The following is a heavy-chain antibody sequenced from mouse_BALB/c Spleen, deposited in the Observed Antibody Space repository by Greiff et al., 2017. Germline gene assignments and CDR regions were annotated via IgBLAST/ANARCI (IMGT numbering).Heavy chain of an antibody. J-gene: IGHJ3*01. CDR2: IWSGGST. CDR3: ARTLYYGYDPFAY. CDR1: GFSLTSYG. V-gene: IGHV2-2*02. Sequence: VQGVESGPGLVQPSQSLSITCTVSGFSLTSYGVHWVRQSPGKGLEWLGVIWSGGSTDYNAAFISRLSISKDNSKSQVFFKMNSLQANDTAIYYCARTLYYGYDPFAYWGQGTLVTVSA. D-gene: IGHD2-2*01.